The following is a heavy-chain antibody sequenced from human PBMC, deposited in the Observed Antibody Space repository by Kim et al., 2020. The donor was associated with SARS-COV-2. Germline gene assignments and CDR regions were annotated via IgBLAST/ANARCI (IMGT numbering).Heavy chain of an antibody. J-gene: IGHJ6*02. Sequence: GGSLRLSCAASGFTFSTYGMHWVRQAPGKGLEWVAVVAYDGSNTDYAESVKGRFTISKDKSKNTLYLQMNSLRTEDTAVYYCAKRGPTAAGPLDVWGQGTTVTVSS. CDR3: AKRGPTAAGPLDV. CDR1: GFTFSTYG. CDR2: VAYDGSNT. D-gene: IGHD6-13*01. V-gene: IGHV3-30*18.